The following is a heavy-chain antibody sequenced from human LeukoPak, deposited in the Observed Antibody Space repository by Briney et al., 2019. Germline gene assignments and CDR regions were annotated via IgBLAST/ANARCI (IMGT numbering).Heavy chain of an antibody. CDR1: GYTFTGYY. D-gene: IGHD3-3*01. Sequence: ASVKVSCKASGYTFTGYYMHWVRQAPGQGLEGMGWTNPNSGGTNYAQKFQGRVTMTRDTSISTAYMELSRLRSDDTAVYYCAREEKYDFWSGSNFNWFDPWGQGTLVTVSS. V-gene: IGHV1-2*02. CDR3: AREEKYDFWSGSNFNWFDP. CDR2: TNPNSGGT. J-gene: IGHJ5*02.